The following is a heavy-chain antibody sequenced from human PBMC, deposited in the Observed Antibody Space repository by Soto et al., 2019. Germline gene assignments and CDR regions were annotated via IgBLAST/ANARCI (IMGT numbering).Heavy chain of an antibody. Sequence: LRLSCAASGFNFMKFAMSWVRQAPGKGLEWVSGMSERSGPPLYADSVKGRFTISRDNSKSTLYLEMNNLRPEDTAVYYCAKDQDNTDYYWIFDLWGRGTPVTVSS. J-gene: IGHJ2*01. D-gene: IGHD4-17*01. CDR2: MSERSGPP. CDR1: GFNFMKFA. V-gene: IGHV3-23*01. CDR3: AKDQDNTDYYWIFDL.